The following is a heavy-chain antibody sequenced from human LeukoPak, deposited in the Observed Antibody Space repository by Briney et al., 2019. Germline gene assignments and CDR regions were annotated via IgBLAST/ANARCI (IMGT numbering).Heavy chain of an antibody. CDR2: IYYSGST. D-gene: IGHD4-17*01. CDR1: GGSISSYY. Sequence: SETLSLTCTVSGGSISSYYWSWIRQPPGKGLEWIGYIYYSGSTNYNPSLKSRVTISVDTSKNQFSLKPTSVTAADTAVYYCARRATVTTFFDYWGQGTLVTVSS. J-gene: IGHJ4*02. CDR3: ARRATVTTFFDY. V-gene: IGHV4-59*08.